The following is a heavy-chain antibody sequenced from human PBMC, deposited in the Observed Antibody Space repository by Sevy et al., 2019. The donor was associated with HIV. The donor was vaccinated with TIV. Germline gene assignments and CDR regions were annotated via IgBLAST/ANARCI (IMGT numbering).Heavy chain of an antibody. Sequence: ASVKVSCKASGYTFSSYGISWVRQAPGQGLEWMGWISGYNGNTNFAQKLQGRVTMTTDTSTSTAYMEVRGLRSDDTGVYYWAGAGYLNWFDPWGQGTLVTVSS. J-gene: IGHJ5*02. D-gene: IGHD6-19*01. CDR3: AGAGYLNWFDP. V-gene: IGHV1-18*01. CDR1: GYTFSSYG. CDR2: ISGYNGNT.